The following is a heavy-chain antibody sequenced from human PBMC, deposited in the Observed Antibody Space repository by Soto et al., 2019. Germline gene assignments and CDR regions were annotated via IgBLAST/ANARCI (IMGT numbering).Heavy chain of an antibody. CDR3: ASFPTYYEFWSGFY. D-gene: IGHD3-3*01. J-gene: IGHJ4*02. CDR1: GYTFTGYY. V-gene: IGHV1-2*02. Sequence: QAHLVQSGAEVKKPGASVKVSCTASGYTFTGYYIHWVRQAPGQGLEWMGWINYNSGGTNYEQNFQGRVTMTRDTSISTASMELSRLTSDDTAIYYCASFPTYYEFWSGFYWGQGTLVTVSS. CDR2: INYNSGGT.